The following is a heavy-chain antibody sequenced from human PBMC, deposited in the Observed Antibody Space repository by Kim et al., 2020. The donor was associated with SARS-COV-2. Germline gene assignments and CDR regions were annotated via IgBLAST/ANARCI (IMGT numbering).Heavy chain of an antibody. V-gene: IGHV3-74*01. Sequence: GGSLRLSCAASGFTFSSYWMHWVRQAPGKGPVWVSRINSDGSSTSYADSVKGRFTISRDNAKNTLYLQMNSLRAEDTAVYYCARGVLRYFDWLSQEDYFDYWGQGTLVTVSS. J-gene: IGHJ4*02. CDR3: ARGVLRYFDWLSQEDYFDY. CDR1: GFTFSSYW. CDR2: INSDGSST. D-gene: IGHD3-9*01.